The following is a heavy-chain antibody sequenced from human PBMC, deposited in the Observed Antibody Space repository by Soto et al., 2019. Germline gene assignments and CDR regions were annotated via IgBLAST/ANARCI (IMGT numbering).Heavy chain of an antibody. V-gene: IGHV4-61*01. D-gene: IGHD5-12*01. J-gene: IGHJ4*02. Sequence: SETLSLTCTVSGGSVSSGSYYWSWIRQPPGKGLEWIGYIYYSGSTKYNPSLKSRVTISVDTSKNQFSLKLTSVTAADTAVYYCASGRWLHLVYYWGQGTLVTVSS. CDR2: IYYSGST. CDR1: GGSVSSGSYY. CDR3: ASGRWLHLVYY.